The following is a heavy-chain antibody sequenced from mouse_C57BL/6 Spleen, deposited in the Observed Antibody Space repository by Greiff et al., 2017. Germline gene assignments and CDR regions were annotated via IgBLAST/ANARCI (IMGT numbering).Heavy chain of an antibody. CDR1: GYTFTSYW. CDR2: IDPSDSYT. J-gene: IGHJ2*01. D-gene: IGHD4-1*01. V-gene: IGHV1-59*01. Sequence: QVHVKQPGAELVRPGTSVKLSCKASGYTFTSYWMHWVKQRPGQGLEWIGVIDPSDSYTNYNQKFKGKATLTVDTSSSTAYMQLSSLTSEDSAVYYCARKELGRGYYFDYWGQGTTLTVSS. CDR3: ARKELGRGYYFDY.